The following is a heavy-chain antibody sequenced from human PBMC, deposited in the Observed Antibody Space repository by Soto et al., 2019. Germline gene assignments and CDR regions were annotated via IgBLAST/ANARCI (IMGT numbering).Heavy chain of an antibody. D-gene: IGHD2-15*01. V-gene: IGHV4-39*01. J-gene: IGHJ5*02. CDR2: IYYSGST. CDR1: GGSIRSSSYF. CDR3: ARHRSDFWFDP. Sequence: SETQSLTCTVSGGSIRSSSYFWGWIRQPPGKGLEWIGSIYYSGSTYYNPSLKSRVTVSVDTSKNQFSLKLSSVTAADTAVYYCARHRSDFWFDPWGQGTLVTVSS.